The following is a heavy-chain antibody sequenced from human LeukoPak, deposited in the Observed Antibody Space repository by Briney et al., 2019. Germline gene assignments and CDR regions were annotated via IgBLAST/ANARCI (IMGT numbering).Heavy chain of an antibody. CDR3: ARDQYSPAYYYYGMDV. V-gene: IGHV3-74*01. CDR2: INSDGSST. CDR1: GFTFSSHW. J-gene: IGHJ6*02. Sequence: PGGSLRLSCAASGFTFSSHWMHWVRQAPGKGLVWVSRINSDGSSTSYADSVKGRFTISRDNAKNTLYLQMNSLRAEDTAVYYCARDQYSPAYYYYGMDVWGQGTTVTVSS. D-gene: IGHD2-15*01.